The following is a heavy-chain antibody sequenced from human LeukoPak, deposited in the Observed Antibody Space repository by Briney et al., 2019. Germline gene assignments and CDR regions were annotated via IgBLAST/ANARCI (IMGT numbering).Heavy chain of an antibody. J-gene: IGHJ4*02. CDR3: VGGSSSDY. D-gene: IGHD1-26*01. CDR1: GYTFIDYT. CDR2: IHPASGST. Sequence: VASVKVSCKASGYTFIDYTIHWVRQAPGQGLECVGWIHPASGSTTYAQEFQGRVTMTRDTSISTAYMELSRLRSDDTAVYYCVGGSSSDYWGQGTLVTVSS. V-gene: IGHV1-2*02.